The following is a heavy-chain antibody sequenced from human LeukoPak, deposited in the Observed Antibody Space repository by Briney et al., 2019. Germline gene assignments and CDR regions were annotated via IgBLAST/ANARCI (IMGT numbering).Heavy chain of an antibody. CDR2: IYYSGST. CDR3: AREIPYLYYFDY. Sequence: KSSETLSLTCTVSGGSISSYYWSWIRQPPGKGLEWIGYIYYSGSTNYNPSLTSRVTISVDTSKNQFSLKLSSVTAADTAVYYCAREIPYLYYFDYWGQGTLVTVSS. V-gene: IGHV4-59*01. J-gene: IGHJ4*02. CDR1: GGSISSYY.